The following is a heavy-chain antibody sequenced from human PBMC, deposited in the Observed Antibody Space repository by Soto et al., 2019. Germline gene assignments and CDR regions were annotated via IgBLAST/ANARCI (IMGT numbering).Heavy chain of an antibody. Sequence: EVQLVASGGGLAQPGGSLRLSCVASGFTFTTYWMSWVRQAPGKGQEWVAKIRQDGGAQYYVDSVKGRFTISRDNAKDSVYLQMDILRAEDTAVYYCVRGGNGSGSYLGSYWGPGILVTVSS. J-gene: IGHJ4*02. V-gene: IGHV3-7*03. D-gene: IGHD3-10*01. CDR3: VRGGNGSGSYLGSY. CDR1: GFTFTTYW. CDR2: IRQDGGAQ.